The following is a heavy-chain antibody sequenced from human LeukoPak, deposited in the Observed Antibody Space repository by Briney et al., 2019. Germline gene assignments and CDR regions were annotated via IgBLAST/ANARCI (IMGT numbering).Heavy chain of an antibody. CDR2: ISYTGIT. J-gene: IGHJ6*02. CDR3: ARGERITMIVVAPPDV. CDR1: GDSISGYY. Sequence: SETLSLTCTVSGDSISGYYRSWIRQPPGKGLEWMGYISYTGITNYNPSLKSRVTISVDTSKNQFSLKLSSVTAADTAVYYCARGERITMIVVAPPDVWGQGTTVTVPS. D-gene: IGHD3-22*01. V-gene: IGHV4-59*01.